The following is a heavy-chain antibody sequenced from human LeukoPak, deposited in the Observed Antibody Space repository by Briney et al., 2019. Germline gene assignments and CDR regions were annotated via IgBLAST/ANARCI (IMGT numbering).Heavy chain of an antibody. CDR2: IIPILGIA. CDR3: ARDLDY. Sequence: SVKVSCKASGGTFSSYTISWVRQAPGQGLEWMGRIIPILGIANYAQKFQGRVTMTRDTSISTAYMELSRLRSDDTAVYYCARDLDYWGQGTLVTVSS. V-gene: IGHV1-69*04. CDR1: GGTFSSYT. J-gene: IGHJ4*02.